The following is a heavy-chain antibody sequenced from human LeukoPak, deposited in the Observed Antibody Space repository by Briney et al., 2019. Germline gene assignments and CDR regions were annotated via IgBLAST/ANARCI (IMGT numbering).Heavy chain of an antibody. D-gene: IGHD5-18*01. CDR2: IIPIFGTA. CDR1: GGTFSSYA. CDR3: ASHRWNTATVTYYFDY. J-gene: IGHJ4*02. V-gene: IGHV1-69*06. Sequence: SVKVSCKASGGTFSSYAISWVRQAPGQGLEWMGGIIPIFGTANYAQKFQGRVTITADKSTSTAYMELSSLRSEDTAVYYCASHRWNTATVTYYFDYWGQGTLVTVSS.